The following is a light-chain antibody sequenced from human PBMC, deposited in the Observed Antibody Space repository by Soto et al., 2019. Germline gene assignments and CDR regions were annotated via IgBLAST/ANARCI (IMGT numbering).Light chain of an antibody. Sequence: ELVLNQSPGTVSLSTGERATLSCRVGHAVSSSYLAWYQQKPGQAPRLLIYSASSRATGVPTRFSGSGSGADYTLTISRLEPEDSAVYYCQQYGSSPLPFGQGTRLAIK. CDR2: SAS. J-gene: IGKJ5*01. CDR3: QQYGSSPLP. CDR1: HAVSSSY. V-gene: IGKV3-20*01.